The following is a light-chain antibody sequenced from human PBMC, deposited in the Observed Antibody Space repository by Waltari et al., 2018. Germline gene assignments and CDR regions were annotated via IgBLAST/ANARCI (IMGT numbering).Light chain of an antibody. CDR2: EVR. V-gene: IGLV2-14*01. CDR3: SSYTRSSTSV. CDR1: SSDVGGYNY. J-gene: IGLJ1*01. Sequence: QSALTQPASVSGSPGQSITISCTGTSSDVGGYNYVSWYQQYPGKAPKLIIYEVRNRPSGVSNRFSGSKSGNTASLTISGLQAEDEADYYCSSYTRSSTSVFGIGTKVTVL.